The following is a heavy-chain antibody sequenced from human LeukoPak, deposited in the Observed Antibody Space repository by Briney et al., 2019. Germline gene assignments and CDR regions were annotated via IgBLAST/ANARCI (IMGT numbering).Heavy chain of an antibody. CDR2: INHSGSI. CDR1: GGSFSGYY. D-gene: IGHD3-10*01. J-gene: IGHJ4*02. V-gene: IGHV4-34*01. CDR3: ARGPTYYYGSGSYYSFFDY. Sequence: PSETLSLTCAVYGGSFSGYYWSWIRQPPGKGLEWIGEINHSGSINYNPSLKSRVTISVDTSKNQFSLKLSSVTAADTAVYYCARGPTYYYGSGSYYSFFDYWGQGTLVTVSS.